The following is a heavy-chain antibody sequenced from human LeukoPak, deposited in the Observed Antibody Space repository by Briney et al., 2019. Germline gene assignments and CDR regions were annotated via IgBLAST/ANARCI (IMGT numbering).Heavy chain of an antibody. D-gene: IGHD2-2*01. J-gene: IGHJ4*02. CDR1: GFTFTSSA. Sequence: GASVKVSCKASGFTFTSSAMQWVRQARGQRLEWIGWIVVGSGNTNYAQKFQERVTITRDMSTSTAYMELSSLRSEDTAVYYCARGFCSSTRCPFDYWGQGTLVTVSS. CDR2: IVVGSGNT. V-gene: IGHV1-58*02. CDR3: ARGFCSSTRCPFDY.